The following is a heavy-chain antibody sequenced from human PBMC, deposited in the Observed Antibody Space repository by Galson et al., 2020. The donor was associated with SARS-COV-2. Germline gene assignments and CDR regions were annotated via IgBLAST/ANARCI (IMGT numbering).Heavy chain of an antibody. CDR3: GRGWPVWRVFGVVIDVGDDAFDI. D-gene: IGHD3-3*01. Sequence: ASVKVSCKASGYTLTSYDINWVRQATGQGLAWMGWMNPNRGNTGYAQKFQGRVTMTRNTSISTAYMELSSLRSEDTAVYYCGRGWPVWRVFGVVIDVGDDAFDIWGQGTMVTVSS. J-gene: IGHJ3*02. CDR2: MNPNRGNT. V-gene: IGHV1-8*01. CDR1: GYTLTSYD.